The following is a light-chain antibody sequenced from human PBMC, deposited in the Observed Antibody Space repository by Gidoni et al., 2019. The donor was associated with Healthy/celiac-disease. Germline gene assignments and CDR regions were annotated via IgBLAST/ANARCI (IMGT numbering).Light chain of an antibody. J-gene: IGKJ1*01. CDR3: QQYNSYWT. CDR1: QSISSW. V-gene: IGKV1-5*03. CDR2: KAS. Sequence: DIQMPQSPSTLSASVGDRVPITCRASQSISSWLAWYQRKPGKAPKLLIYKASSLESGVPSRFSGSGSGTEFTLTISSLQPDDFATYYCQQYNSYWTFGQXTKVEIK.